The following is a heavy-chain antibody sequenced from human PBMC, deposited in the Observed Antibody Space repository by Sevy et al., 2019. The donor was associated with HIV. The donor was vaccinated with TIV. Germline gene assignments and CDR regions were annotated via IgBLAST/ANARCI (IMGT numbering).Heavy chain of an antibody. D-gene: IGHD3-3*01. CDR1: GFTFSSYE. J-gene: IGHJ6*02. Sequence: GGSLRLSCAASGFTFSSYEMNWVRQAPGKGLEWVSYISSSGSTIYYADSVKGRFTISRDNAKNSLYLQMNSPRAEDTAVYYCARAMLRFLEWFDMDVWGQGTTVTVSS. V-gene: IGHV3-48*03. CDR2: ISSSGSTI. CDR3: ARAMLRFLEWFDMDV.